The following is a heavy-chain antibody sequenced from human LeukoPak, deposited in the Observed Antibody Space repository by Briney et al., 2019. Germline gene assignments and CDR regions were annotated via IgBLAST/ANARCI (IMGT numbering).Heavy chain of an antibody. Sequence: GGSLRLSCAASGFTFNNAWMSWVRQAPGQGLEWVGRIKSKIDGGTTDYAAPGKGRFSNSRDESKNPVYLQMNSLKTEDTAVYYCAPWGDFWSGNYGGYWGQGTLVTVSS. CDR1: GFTFNNAW. J-gene: IGHJ4*02. D-gene: IGHD3-3*01. CDR2: IKSKIDGGTT. V-gene: IGHV3-15*01. CDR3: APWGDFWSGNYGGY.